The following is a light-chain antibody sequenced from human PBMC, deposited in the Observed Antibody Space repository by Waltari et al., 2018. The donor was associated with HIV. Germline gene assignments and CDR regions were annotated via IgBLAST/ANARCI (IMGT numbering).Light chain of an antibody. CDR1: SSDIGIYNY. J-gene: IGLJ2*01. Sequence: QSALTQPASVSGSPGQSITSSCTGTSSDIGIYNYVSWYQQHPGKAPKLLIYEFNNRPSGVSDRFSGSKSGNTASLSISGLQAEDEADYYCTSYTTRSTVIFGGGTSVTVL. CDR3: TSYTTRSTVI. CDR2: EFN. V-gene: IGLV2-14*01.